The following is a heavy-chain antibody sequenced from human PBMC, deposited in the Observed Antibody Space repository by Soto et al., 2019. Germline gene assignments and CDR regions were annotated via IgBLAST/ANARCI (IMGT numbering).Heavy chain of an antibody. CDR1: GFTFSSYE. V-gene: IGHV3-48*03. Sequence: EVQLVESGGGLVQPGGSLRLSCAASGFTFSSYEMNWVRQAPGKGLEWVSYISSNGSTIYYADSVKGRFTISRDNAKNSLYLQMNSLRAEDTAVYYCAREILGYCSSTSCYPAYYYYGMDVWGQGTTVTVSS. CDR3: AREILGYCSSTSCYPAYYYYGMDV. CDR2: ISSNGSTI. D-gene: IGHD2-2*01. J-gene: IGHJ6*02.